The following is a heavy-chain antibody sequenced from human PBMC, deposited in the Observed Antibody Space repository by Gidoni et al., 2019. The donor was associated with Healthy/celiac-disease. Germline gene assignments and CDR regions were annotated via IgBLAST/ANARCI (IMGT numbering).Heavy chain of an antibody. CDR2: ISWNSGSI. J-gene: IGHJ4*02. D-gene: IGHD5-12*01. Sequence: EVQLVESGGGLVQPGRSLRLSCAASGSPFDDYAMHWVRQAPGKGLEWVAGISWNSGSIGYADSVKGRVTISRDNAKNSLYLQMNSLRAEDTALYYCAKDRDGYNSHYFDYWGQGTLVTVSS. CDR1: GSPFDDYA. CDR3: AKDRDGYNSHYFDY. V-gene: IGHV3-9*01.